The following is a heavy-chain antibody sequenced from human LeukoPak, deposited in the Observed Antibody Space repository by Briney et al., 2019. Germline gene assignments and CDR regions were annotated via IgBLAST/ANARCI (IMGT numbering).Heavy chain of an antibody. V-gene: IGHV3-21*01. CDR2: ISSSSSYI. CDR3: ASKDDFWSGYNY. CDR1: GFTFSSYS. J-gene: IGHJ4*02. Sequence: GGSLRLSCAASGFTFSSYSMNWVRQAPGKGLEWVSSISSSSSYIYYADSVKGRFTISRDNAKNSLYLQMNSLRPEDTAVYYCASKDDFWSGYNYWGQGTLVTVSS. D-gene: IGHD3-3*01.